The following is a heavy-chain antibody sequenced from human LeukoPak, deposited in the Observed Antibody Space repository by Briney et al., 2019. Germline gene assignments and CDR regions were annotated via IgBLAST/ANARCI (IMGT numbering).Heavy chain of an antibody. CDR1: GFTFSTYT. CDR2: IFGGGTT. J-gene: IGHJ4*02. D-gene: IGHD3-10*01. CDR3: ARGISGSYSFDS. V-gene: IGHV3-53*04. Sequence: QPGKSLRLSCAASGFTFSTYTMHWVRQAPGKGLGWVSVIFGGGTTYYADSVKGRFTISRHNSKNTLYLQMSSLRPEDTAVYYCARGISGSYSFDSWGQGTRVTVSS.